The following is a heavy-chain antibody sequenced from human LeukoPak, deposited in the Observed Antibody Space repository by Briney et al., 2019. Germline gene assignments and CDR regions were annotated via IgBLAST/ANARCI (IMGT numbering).Heavy chain of an antibody. CDR1: GGSVSSGDYY. Sequence: PSETLSLTCTVSGGSVSSGDYYWSWIRQPPGKGLEWIGNIYYSGNTNYNPSLKSRVTISEDTSKNQFSLKLSSVTAADTAVYYCASGSYYCDYWGQGTLVTVSS. CDR2: IYYSGNT. D-gene: IGHD1-26*01. CDR3: ASGSYYCDY. J-gene: IGHJ4*02. V-gene: IGHV4-61*08.